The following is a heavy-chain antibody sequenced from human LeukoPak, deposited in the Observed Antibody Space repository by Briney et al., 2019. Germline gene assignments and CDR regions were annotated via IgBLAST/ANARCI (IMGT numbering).Heavy chain of an antibody. CDR3: AKAHDILTGYYFGTSMDV. D-gene: IGHD3-9*01. V-gene: IGHV3-30-3*01. CDR1: GFTFSSYA. CDR2: ISYDGSNK. Sequence: SGGSLRLSCAASGFTFSSYAMHWVRQAPGKGLEWVAVISYDGSNKYYADSVKGRFTISRDNSKNTLYLQMNSLRAEDTAVYYCAKAHDILTGYYFGTSMDVWGKGTTVTVSS. J-gene: IGHJ6*03.